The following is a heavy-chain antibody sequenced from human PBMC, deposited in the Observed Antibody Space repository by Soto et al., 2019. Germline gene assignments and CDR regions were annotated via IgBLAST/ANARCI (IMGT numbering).Heavy chain of an antibody. D-gene: IGHD2-21*02. J-gene: IGHJ4*02. CDR2: INAGNGNT. CDR3: ARSIVVVTAADY. V-gene: IGHV1-3*01. CDR1: GYTFTSYA. Sequence: QVQLVQSGAEVKKPGASVKDSCKASGYTFTSYAMHWVRQAPEQRLEWMGWINAGNGNTKYSQKFQGRVTITRDTSASTAYMELSSLRSEDTAVYYCARSIVVVTAADYWGQGTLVTVSS.